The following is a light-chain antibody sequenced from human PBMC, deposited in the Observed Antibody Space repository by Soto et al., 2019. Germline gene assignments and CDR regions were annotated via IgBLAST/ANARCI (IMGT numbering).Light chain of an antibody. CDR1: QSISSW. V-gene: IGKV1-5*01. CDR2: DAS. J-gene: IGKJ1*01. CDR3: QQYNSYPWT. Sequence: QRTQSPSTLSASLGDRSTITGRASQSISSWLAWYQQKPGKAPKLLIYDASSLESGVPSRFSGSGSGTEFTLTISSLQPDDFATYYCQQYNSYPWTVGQGTKVDIK.